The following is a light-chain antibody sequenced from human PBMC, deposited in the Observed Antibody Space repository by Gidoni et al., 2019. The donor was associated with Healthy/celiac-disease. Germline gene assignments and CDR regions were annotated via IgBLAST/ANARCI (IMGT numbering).Light chain of an antibody. CDR3: QQSAT. CDR2: KAS. Sequence: DIQMTQSPSTLSASVGDRVTITCRASQSISSWLAWYQQKPGKAPKLLIYKASSLESGVPSRFSGSGSGTEFTLTISSLQPDDFATYDCQQSATFGQGTKVEIK. J-gene: IGKJ1*01. CDR1: QSISSW. V-gene: IGKV1-5*03.